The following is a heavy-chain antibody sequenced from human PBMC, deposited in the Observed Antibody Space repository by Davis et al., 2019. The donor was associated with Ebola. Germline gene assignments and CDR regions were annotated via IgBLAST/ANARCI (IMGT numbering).Heavy chain of an antibody. Sequence: PGGSLRLSCTVSGGSISSYYWSWIRQPPGKGLEWIGYIYYSGSTNYNPSLKSRVTISVDTSKNQFSLKLSSVTAADTAVYYCARRGAYCGGDCYFDYWGQGTLVTVSS. CDR3: ARRGAYCGGDCYFDY. CDR2: IYYSGST. D-gene: IGHD2-21*01. V-gene: IGHV4-59*01. CDR1: GGSISSYY. J-gene: IGHJ4*02.